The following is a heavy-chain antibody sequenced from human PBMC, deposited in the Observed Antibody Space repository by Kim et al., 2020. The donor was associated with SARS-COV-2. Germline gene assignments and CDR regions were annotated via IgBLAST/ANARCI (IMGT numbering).Heavy chain of an antibody. CDR1: GFTFTTSA. D-gene: IGHD2-2*01. V-gene: IGHV1-58*01. CDR2: IVVGSGNT. CDR3: AGGTSRRLEY. J-gene: IGHJ4*02. Sequence: SVKVSCKASGFTFTTSAVHWVRQARGQRSEWMGWIVVGSGNTNYAQNFKDRVTITRDMSTSTAYMEMSSLRSEDTAIYYCAGGTSRRLEYWGQGTLVTVSS.